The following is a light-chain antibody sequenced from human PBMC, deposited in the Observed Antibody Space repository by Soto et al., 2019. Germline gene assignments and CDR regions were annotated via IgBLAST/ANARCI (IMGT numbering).Light chain of an antibody. Sequence: EIVLTQSPGTLSLSPGERATLSCRASQSVSSNSLAWYQQKPGQAPRLLIYGASSRATGIPDRFSGSGSGTDFTLTISRLEPEDFAVYSCQQYGFPPPFGGGTKVEI. CDR3: QQYGFPPP. CDR1: QSVSSNS. V-gene: IGKV3-20*01. CDR2: GAS. J-gene: IGKJ4*01.